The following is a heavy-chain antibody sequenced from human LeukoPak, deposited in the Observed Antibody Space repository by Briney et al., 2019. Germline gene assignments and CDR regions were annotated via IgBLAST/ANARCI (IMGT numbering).Heavy chain of an antibody. Sequence: GGSLRLSCAASGFTFSSYGMHWVRQAPGKGLEWVAVISYDGSNKYYADSVKGRFTISRDNSKNTLYLQMNSLRAEDTAVYYCAKDAGLWFGESEFDYWGQGTLVTVSS. CDR1: GFTFSSYG. CDR3: AKDAGLWFGESEFDY. V-gene: IGHV3-30*18. CDR2: ISYDGSNK. J-gene: IGHJ4*02. D-gene: IGHD3-10*01.